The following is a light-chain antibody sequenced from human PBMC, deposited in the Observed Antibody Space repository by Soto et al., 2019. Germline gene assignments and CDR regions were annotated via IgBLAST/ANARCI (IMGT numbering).Light chain of an antibody. CDR1: QNVNIN. Sequence: EIVMTQSPVTLSVSPGERVTLSCRASQNVNINLAWYQQRPGQAPRVLIYGASNRASGIPDMFSGSGSGTDFTITISSLEPDDFALYYCQQYKDWPPLTFGGGNRVEIK. CDR2: GAS. CDR3: QQYKDWPPLT. J-gene: IGKJ4*01. V-gene: IGKV3D-15*01.